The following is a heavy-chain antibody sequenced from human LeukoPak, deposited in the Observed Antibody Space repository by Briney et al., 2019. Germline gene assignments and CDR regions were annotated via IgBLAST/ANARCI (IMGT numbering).Heavy chain of an antibody. CDR2: ISHSGGAE. V-gene: IGHV3-48*01. Sequence: PGGSLRLSCAASGFRFSTYSMNWVRQAPGKGLEWISYISHSGGAEHYTDSVKGRFTISRDNAKNALYLQMNSLRAEDTAVYFCARDPDAGTTDYWGQGTLVTVSS. D-gene: IGHD1-7*01. J-gene: IGHJ4*02. CDR1: GFRFSTYS. CDR3: ARDPDAGTTDY.